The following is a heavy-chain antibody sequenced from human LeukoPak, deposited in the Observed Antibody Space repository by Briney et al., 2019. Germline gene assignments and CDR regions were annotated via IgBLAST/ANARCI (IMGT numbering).Heavy chain of an antibody. CDR3: ARGDYDSSGYYYYWFDP. D-gene: IGHD3-22*01. CDR1: AGSISSGDYY. CDR2: IYYSGST. J-gene: IGHJ5*02. V-gene: IGHV4-61*08. Sequence: SQTLSLTCTVSAGSISSGDYYWRWIRQPPGKRLEWIAYIYYSGSTNYNPSLKSRVTISVDTSKNQFSLKLSSVTAGDTAVYYCARGDYDSSGYYYYWFDPWGQGTLVTVSS.